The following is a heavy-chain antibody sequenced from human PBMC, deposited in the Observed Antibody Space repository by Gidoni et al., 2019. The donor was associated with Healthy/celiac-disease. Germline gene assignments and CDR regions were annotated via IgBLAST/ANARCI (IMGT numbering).Heavy chain of an antibody. CDR3: TRGQDMVRGSALKY. CDR1: GFTFGDYA. J-gene: IGHJ4*02. V-gene: IGHV3-49*04. CDR2: IRSKAYGGTT. Sequence: EVQLVASGGGLVQPGRSLRLSCTASGFTFGDYAMSWVRQAPGKGLEWVGFIRSKAYGGTTEYAASVKGRFTISRDDSKSIAYLQMNSLKTEDTAVYYCTRGQDMVRGSALKYWGQGTLVTVSS. D-gene: IGHD3-10*01.